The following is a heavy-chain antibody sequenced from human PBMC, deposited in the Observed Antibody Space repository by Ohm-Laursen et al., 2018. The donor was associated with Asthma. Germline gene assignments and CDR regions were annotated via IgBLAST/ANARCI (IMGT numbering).Heavy chain of an antibody. CDR3: AGLAYYYDSSGYSGGYYYYYGMDV. V-gene: IGHV4-34*01. CDR2: INHSGST. J-gene: IGHJ6*02. Sequence: SQTLSLTCAVYGGSFSGYYWSWIRQPPGKGLEWIGEINHSGSTNYNPSLKSRVTISVDTSKNQFSLKLSSVTAADTAVYYCAGLAYYYDSSGYSGGYYYYYGMDVWGQGTTVTVSS. CDR1: GGSFSGYY. D-gene: IGHD3-22*01.